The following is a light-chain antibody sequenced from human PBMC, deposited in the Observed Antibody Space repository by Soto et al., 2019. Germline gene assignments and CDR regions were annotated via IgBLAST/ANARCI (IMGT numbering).Light chain of an antibody. CDR2: GTS. J-gene: IGKJ5*01. CDR3: QQYHDWPIT. CDR1: QSVSTH. Sequence: EIVMTQYPAPLSVSPGEGATLSFRASQSVSTHLAWYQQIPGQAPRLLIYGTSTRAAGIPARFSGRGSGTEFTFTISSLQSEDFAVYHCQQYHDWPITFGQGTRLEIK. V-gene: IGKV3-15*01.